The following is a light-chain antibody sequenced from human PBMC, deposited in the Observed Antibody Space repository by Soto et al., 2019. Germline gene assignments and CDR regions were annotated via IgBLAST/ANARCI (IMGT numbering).Light chain of an antibody. J-gene: IGLJ1*01. V-gene: IGLV2-8*01. CDR2: DVT. CDR1: SRDVGGYNY. Sequence: QSVLTQPPSASGSPGQSVTISCTGTSRDVGGYNYVSWYQQHPGKAPKLMIYDVTKRPSGVPDRFSGSKSGNTASLTVSGLQAEDEADYYCQSYDSSLSAYVFGTGTKVTVL. CDR3: QSYDSSLSAYV.